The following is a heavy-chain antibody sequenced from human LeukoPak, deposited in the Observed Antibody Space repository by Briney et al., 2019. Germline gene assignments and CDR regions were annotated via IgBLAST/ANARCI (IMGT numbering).Heavy chain of an antibody. CDR3: ARLRTQLVTPGDYDY. V-gene: IGHV4-59*08. D-gene: IGHD6-13*01. J-gene: IGHJ4*02. CDR2: IYYSGST. CDR1: GGSISSYY. Sequence: SETLSLTCTVSGGSISSYYWSWIRQPPGKGLEWIGYIYYSGSTNYNPSLKGRVTISVDTSKNQFSLKLSSVTAADTAVYYCARLRTQLVTPGDYDYWGQGTLVTVSS.